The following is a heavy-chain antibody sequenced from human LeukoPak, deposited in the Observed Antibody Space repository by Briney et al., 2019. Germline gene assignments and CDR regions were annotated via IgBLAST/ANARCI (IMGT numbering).Heavy chain of an antibody. CDR2: INSDGSST. D-gene: IGHD1-26*01. CDR3: ARGGRYSLYYYYMDV. V-gene: IGHV3-74*01. CDR1: GFTFSSYW. J-gene: IGHJ6*03. Sequence: SGGSLRLSCAASGFTFSSYWMHWVRQAPGKGLVWVSRINSDGSSTSYADSVKGRFTISRDNAKNTLYLQMNSLRAEDTAVYYCARGGRYSLYYYYMDVWGKGTTVTVSS.